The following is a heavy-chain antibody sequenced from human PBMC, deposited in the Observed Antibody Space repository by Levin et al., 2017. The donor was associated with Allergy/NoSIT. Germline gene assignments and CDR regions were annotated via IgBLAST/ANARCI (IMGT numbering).Heavy chain of an antibody. CDR1: GFTSGTYV. CDR2: MSGTTGRT. CDR3: EADRDGPYSHIDY. D-gene: IGHD1-26*01. V-gene: IGHV3-23*01. J-gene: IGHJ4*02. Sequence: LSLTCAASGFTSGTYVMSWVRQAPGKGLEWVSSMSGTTGRTFYANSVKGRFTISRDNSKNTVYLQMNSLRDEDTAIYYCEADRDGPYSHIDYWGQGTLVSVSS.